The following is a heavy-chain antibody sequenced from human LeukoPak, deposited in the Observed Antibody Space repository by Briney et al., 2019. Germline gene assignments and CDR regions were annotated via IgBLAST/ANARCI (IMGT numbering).Heavy chain of an antibody. CDR2: INHSGST. V-gene: IGHV4-34*01. CDR3: ARPRYGDYGRNYFDY. J-gene: IGHJ4*02. CDR1: GGSFSGYY. D-gene: IGHD4-17*01. Sequence: SETLSLTCAVYGGSFSGYYWSWIRQPPGKGLEWIGEINHSGSTNYNPSLKSRVTISVDTSKNQFSLKLSSVTAADTAVYYCARPRYGDYGRNYFDYWGQGTLVTVSS.